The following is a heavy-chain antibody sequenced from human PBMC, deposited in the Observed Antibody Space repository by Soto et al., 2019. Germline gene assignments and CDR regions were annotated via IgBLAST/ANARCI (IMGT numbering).Heavy chain of an antibody. J-gene: IGHJ6*02. CDR3: TRAGKYSCGSKSPYYYGMDV. V-gene: IGHV1-18*04. D-gene: IGHD3-10*01. Sequence: QVQLVQSGAEVKKPGASVKVSCKASGYTFTSYGVSWVRQAPGQGLEWMGWISGYNGNTNYAQKLQGRVTMTTDTATGTAYPGQRRLKSNDKNVYYFTRAGKYSCGSKSPYYYGMDVWGQGITVTVSS. CDR2: ISGYNGNT. CDR1: GYTFTSYG.